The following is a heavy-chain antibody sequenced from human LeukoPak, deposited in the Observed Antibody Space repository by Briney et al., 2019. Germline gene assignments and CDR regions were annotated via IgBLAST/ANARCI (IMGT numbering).Heavy chain of an antibody. Sequence: SETLSLTSTVSGGSISTYYCSLIRQPAGKGLEWIGRIYASGNTNYNPSLQSRVTMSLDTSKNQFSLRLTSVTAADTAVYYCAREYSSSSGKNAFDVWGQGTMVTVSS. D-gene: IGHD6-6*01. J-gene: IGHJ3*01. CDR2: IYASGNT. V-gene: IGHV4-4*07. CDR3: AREYSSSSGKNAFDV. CDR1: GGSISTYY.